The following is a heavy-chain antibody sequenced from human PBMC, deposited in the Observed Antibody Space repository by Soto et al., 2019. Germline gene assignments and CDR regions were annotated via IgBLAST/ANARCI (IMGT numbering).Heavy chain of an antibody. D-gene: IGHD3-22*01. Sequence: SVKVSCKASGGTFSSYAISWVRQAPGQGLEWMGGIIPIFGTANYAQKFQGRVKITADESTSTAYMELSSLRSEDTAVYYCARPTRYYYDSSGQSAWFDPWGQGTLVTVSS. V-gene: IGHV1-69*13. CDR3: ARPTRYYYDSSGQSAWFDP. CDR2: IIPIFGTA. CDR1: GGTFSSYA. J-gene: IGHJ5*02.